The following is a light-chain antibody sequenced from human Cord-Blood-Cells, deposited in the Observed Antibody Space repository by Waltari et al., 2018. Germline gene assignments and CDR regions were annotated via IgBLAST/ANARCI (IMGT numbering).Light chain of an antibody. J-gene: IGLJ2*01. V-gene: IGLV2-11*01. Sequence: QSALTQPRSVSGSPGQSVTIPCTGPSSHVGGYNYFSWYQQHPGKAPKLMIYDVSKRPSGVPDRFSGSKSGNTASLTISGLQAEDEADYYCCSYAGSFVVFGGGTKLTVL. CDR1: SSHVGGYNY. CDR3: CSYAGSFVV. CDR2: DVS.